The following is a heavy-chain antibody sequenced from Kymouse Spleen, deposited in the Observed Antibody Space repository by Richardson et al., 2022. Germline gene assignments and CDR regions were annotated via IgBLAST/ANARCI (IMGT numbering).Heavy chain of an antibody. CDR3: AKDIAVAGTSYYYYGMDV. D-gene: IGHD6-19*01. Sequence: EVQLVESGGGLVQPGGSLRLSCAASGFTFSSYAMSWVRQAPGKGLEWVSAISGSGGSTYYADSVKGRFTISRDNSKNTLYLQMNSLRAEDTAVYYCAKDIAVAGTSYYYYGMDVWGQGTTVTVSS. V-gene: IGHV3-23*04. CDR1: GFTFSSYA. J-gene: IGHJ6*02. CDR2: ISGSGGST.